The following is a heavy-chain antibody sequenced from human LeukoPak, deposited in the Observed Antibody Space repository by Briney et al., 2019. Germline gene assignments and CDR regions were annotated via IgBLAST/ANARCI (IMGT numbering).Heavy chain of an antibody. CDR2: ISSSGTII. J-gene: IGHJ4*02. V-gene: IGHV3-11*04. D-gene: IGHD3-22*01. CDR3: ARETHYDSSGYHNDY. Sequence: PGGSLRLSCATSGFIFSDYYLSWIRQAPGKGLEWVSYISSSGTIIYYADSVKGRFTISRDNVKNSLYLQMNSLRAEDTAVYYCARETHYDSSGYHNDYWGQGTLVTVSS. CDR1: GFIFSDYY.